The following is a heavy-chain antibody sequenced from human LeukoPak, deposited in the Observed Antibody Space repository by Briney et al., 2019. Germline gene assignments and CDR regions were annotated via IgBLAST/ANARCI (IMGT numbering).Heavy chain of an antibody. CDR3: ARDGFGYSYGYYSDY. V-gene: IGHV4-4*07. D-gene: IGHD5-18*01. Sequence: SETLSLTCTVSGGCISSYYWSWIRQPAGKGLEWIGRIYTSGSTNYNPSLKSRVTMSVDTSKNQFSLKLSSVTAADTAVYYCARDGFGYSYGYYSDYWGQGTLVTVSS. CDR2: IYTSGST. J-gene: IGHJ4*02. CDR1: GGCISSYY.